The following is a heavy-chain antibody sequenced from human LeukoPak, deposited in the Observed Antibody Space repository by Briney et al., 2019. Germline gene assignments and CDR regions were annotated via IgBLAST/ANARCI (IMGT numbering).Heavy chain of an antibody. J-gene: IGHJ4*02. CDR2: ISGSGGST. Sequence: PGGSLRLSCAASGFTFSSYAMSWVRQAPGEGVEGVSAISGSGGSTYYADSVKGRFTISRDNSKNTLYLQMNSLRAEDTAVYYCAKGSGSYYIPSFDYWGQGTLVTVSS. V-gene: IGHV3-23*01. CDR3: AKGSGSYYIPSFDY. CDR1: GFTFSSYA. D-gene: IGHD3-10*01.